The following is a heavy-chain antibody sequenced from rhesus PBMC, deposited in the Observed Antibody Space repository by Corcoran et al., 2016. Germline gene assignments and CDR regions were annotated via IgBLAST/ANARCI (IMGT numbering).Heavy chain of an antibody. J-gene: IGHJ4*01. CDR3: ARVQGRTVTTYFDY. Sequence: QVTLKESGPALVKPTQTLTLTCTFSGFSLSTSGMGVGWIRQPPGKALEWLASIYWDDDKYSSTTRNGRLNSSKDTTKNQVVLTVTNMDPVDTATYYCARVQGRTVTTYFDYWGQGVLVTVSS. CDR2: IYWDDDK. D-gene: IGHD4-23*01. V-gene: IGHV2S1*01. CDR1: GFSLSTSGMG.